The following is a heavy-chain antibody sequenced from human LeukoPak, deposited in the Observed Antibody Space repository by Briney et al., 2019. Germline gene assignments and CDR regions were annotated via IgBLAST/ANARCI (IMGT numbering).Heavy chain of an antibody. Sequence: GESLKISCKGSGYSFTSYWIGWVRQMPGKGLEWMGIIYPGDSDTRYSPSFQGQVTISADKSISTAYLQWSSLKASDTAMYYCARSPIPPYYDFWSGLGYYYYGMDVWGQGTTVTVSS. V-gene: IGHV5-51*01. CDR2: IYPGDSDT. CDR1: GYSFTSYW. CDR3: ARSPIPPYYDFWSGLGYYYYGMDV. J-gene: IGHJ6*02. D-gene: IGHD3-3*01.